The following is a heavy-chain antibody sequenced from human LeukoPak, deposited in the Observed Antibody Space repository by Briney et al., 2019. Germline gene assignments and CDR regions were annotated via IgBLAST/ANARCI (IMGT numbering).Heavy chain of an antibody. D-gene: IGHD2-15*01. CDR1: GLTFGSYW. CDR3: ATTFPDCSSGTCTL. V-gene: IGHV3-7*01. CDR2: IHPNGGVQ. J-gene: IGHJ4*02. Sequence: PGGSLRLSCAASGLTFGSYWMSWVRQAPGKGLEWVANIHPNGGVQNYVDSVKGRFTISRDNAANSLFLQVNSLRAEDSAVYYCATTFPDCSSGTCTLGGLGTLVTVSS.